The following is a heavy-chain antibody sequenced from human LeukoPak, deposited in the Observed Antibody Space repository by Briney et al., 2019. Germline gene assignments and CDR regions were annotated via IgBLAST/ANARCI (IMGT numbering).Heavy chain of an antibody. CDR2: ISGSGGST. CDR1: GFTFSSYA. Sequence: PGGSLRLSCAASGFTFSSYAMSWVRQAPGKGLEWVSAISGSGGSTYYADSVKGRFTISRDNSRNTLYLQMSSLRAEDTAVYYCAKYHGGTYSSGPVYFDYWGQGTLVTVSS. D-gene: IGHD6-19*01. V-gene: IGHV3-23*01. CDR3: AKYHGGTYSSGPVYFDY. J-gene: IGHJ4*02.